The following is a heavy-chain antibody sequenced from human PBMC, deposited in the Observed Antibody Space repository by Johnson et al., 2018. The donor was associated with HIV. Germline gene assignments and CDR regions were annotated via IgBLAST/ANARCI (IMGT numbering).Heavy chain of an antibody. V-gene: IGHV3-30-3*01. CDR1: GFTFSSYA. D-gene: IGHD6-6*01. CDR3: ARDYDLAARPVAFDI. J-gene: IGHJ3*02. CDR2: ISYGGNKQ. Sequence: QVQLVESGGGVVRPGGSLRLSCAASGFTFSSYAMHWVRQPPGKGLEWVAVISYGGNKQYYVDSVEGRFTISRDNSKDTLYLQMNSLRAEDTAVYYCARDYDLAARPVAFDIGGQGTMVTVSS.